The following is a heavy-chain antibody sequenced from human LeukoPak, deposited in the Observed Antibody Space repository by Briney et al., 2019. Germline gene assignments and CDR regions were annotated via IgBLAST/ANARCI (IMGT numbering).Heavy chain of an antibody. CDR2: IYTSGST. J-gene: IGHJ4*02. CDR1: GGSISSYY. CDR3: ARLRFLEWFTPDQQFDY. D-gene: IGHD3-3*01. V-gene: IGHV4-4*07. Sequence: SETLSLTCTVSGGSISSYYWSWIRQPAGKGLEWIGRIYTSGSTNYNPSLKSRVTMSVDTSKNQFSLKLSSVTAADTAVYYCARLRFLEWFTPDQQFDYWGQGTLVTVSS.